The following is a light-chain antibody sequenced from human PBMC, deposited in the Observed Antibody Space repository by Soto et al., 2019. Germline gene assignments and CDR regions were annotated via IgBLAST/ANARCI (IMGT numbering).Light chain of an antibody. J-gene: IGKJ2*01. V-gene: IGKV1-39*01. CDR3: EQVYSYPPT. CDR2: SAS. CDR1: ETIGEY. Sequence: DIQMTQSPSSLSASVGESVSITCRASETIGEYLNWYCHRPGRAPKLLIYSASNLPNGVPPRFRGYRSGTDFTLTISSLLPEDFAPYYCEQVYSYPPTFGQGTKLDVK.